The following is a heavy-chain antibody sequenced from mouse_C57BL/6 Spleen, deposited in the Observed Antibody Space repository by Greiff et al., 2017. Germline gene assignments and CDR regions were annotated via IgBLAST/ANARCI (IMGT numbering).Heavy chain of an antibody. Sequence: QVQLQQSGPALVKPGASVKISCKASGYAFSSSWMNWVKQRPGKGLEWIGRIYPGDGDTNYNGKFKGKATLTADKSSSTAYMQLSSLTSEDSAVYFGARKGSSPLAMDYWGQGTSVTVSS. CDR2: IYPGDGDT. J-gene: IGHJ4*01. CDR3: ARKGSSPLAMDY. D-gene: IGHD1-1*01. CDR1: GYAFSSSW. V-gene: IGHV1-82*01.